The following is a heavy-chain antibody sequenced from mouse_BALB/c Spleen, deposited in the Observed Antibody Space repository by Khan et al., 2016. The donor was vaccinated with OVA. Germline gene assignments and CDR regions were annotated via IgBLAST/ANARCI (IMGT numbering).Heavy chain of an antibody. Sequence: QVQLKESGAELVRPGTSVRLSCKTSGYIFTSYWIHWVKQRSGQGLEWIARIYPGIDNTYYNEKFKDKATLTADKSSSTAYLQLSSLKSEDSVVFFCAREEALYYFDYWGQGTTLTVSS. D-gene: IGHD3-2*02. CDR3: AREEALYYFDY. CDR1: GYIFTSYW. CDR2: IYPGIDNT. V-gene: IGHV1-76*01. J-gene: IGHJ2*01.